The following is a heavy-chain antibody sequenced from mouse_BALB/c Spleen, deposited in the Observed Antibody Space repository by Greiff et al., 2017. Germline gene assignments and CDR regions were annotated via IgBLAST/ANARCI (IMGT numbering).Heavy chain of an antibody. D-gene: IGHD4-1*01. J-gene: IGHJ4*01. CDR3: ARSNYYAMDY. CDR1: GFTFSSFG. V-gene: IGHV5-17*02. CDR2: ISSGSSTI. Sequence: VESGGGLVQPGGSRKLSCAASGFTFSSFGMHWVRQAPEKGLEWVAYISSGSSTIYYADTVKGRFTISRDNPKNTLFLQMTSLRSEDTAMYYCARSNYYAMDYWGQGTSVTVSS.